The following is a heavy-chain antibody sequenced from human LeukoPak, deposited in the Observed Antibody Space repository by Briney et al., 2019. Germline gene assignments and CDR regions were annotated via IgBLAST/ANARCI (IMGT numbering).Heavy chain of an antibody. V-gene: IGHV4-59*08. J-gene: IGHJ3*01. CDR2: IYYSGNT. Sequence: PSETLSLTCTVSGASISSYYWSWIRRPPGKGLEWIAYIYYSGNTNFNPSLKSRVTISIDTSKNQFSLNLTSVSAADTAVYYCARLGLLRYVDWAHKPDDFEFWGQGTMVTVSS. D-gene: IGHD3-9*01. CDR1: GASISSYY. CDR3: ARLGLLRYVDWAHKPDDFEF.